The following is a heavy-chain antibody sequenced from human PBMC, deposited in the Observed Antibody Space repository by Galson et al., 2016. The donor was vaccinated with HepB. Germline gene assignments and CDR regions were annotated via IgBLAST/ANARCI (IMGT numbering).Heavy chain of an antibody. CDR3: AKYSATEASFED. CDR1: GFTFSTYG. D-gene: IGHD2/OR15-2a*01. J-gene: IGHJ4*02. CDR2: ITYDGRYD. V-gene: IGHV3-30*18. Sequence: SLRLSCAASGFTFSTYGMHWVRQAPGKGLEWVAIITYDGRYDYYADSVEGRFTISRDNSKNTLYLQMNSLRVEDTAVYFCAKYSATEASFEDWGQGTLVTVSS.